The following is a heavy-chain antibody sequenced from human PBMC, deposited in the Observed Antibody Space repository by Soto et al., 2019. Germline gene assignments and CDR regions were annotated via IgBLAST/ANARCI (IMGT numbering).Heavy chain of an antibody. CDR2: INAGNGNT. D-gene: IGHD2-15*01. Sequence: ASVKVSCKASGYTFTSYAMHWVRQAPGQRLEWMGWINAGNGNTKYSQKFQGRVTITRDTSASTAYMELGSLRSEDTAGYYCARGALDCSGGSCIQEGYYYGMDVWGQGTTVTVSS. V-gene: IGHV1-3*01. CDR1: GYTFTSYA. J-gene: IGHJ6*02. CDR3: ARGALDCSGGSCIQEGYYYGMDV.